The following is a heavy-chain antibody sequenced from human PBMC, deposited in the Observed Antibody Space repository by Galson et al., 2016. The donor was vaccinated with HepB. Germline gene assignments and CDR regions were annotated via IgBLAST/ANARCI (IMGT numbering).Heavy chain of an antibody. J-gene: IGHJ6*02. D-gene: IGHD2-2*01. CDR3: ARTHYDCSNNNCYLPDYYYYGMDV. CDR2: IIPIFGTT. CDR1: GGTFSSYA. V-gene: IGHV1-69*06. Sequence: SVKVSCKASGGTFSSYAISWVRQAPGQGLEWMGGIIPIFGTTNYAQKFQGRVTITADKSTSTAYMELTSLRSEDTAVYYCARTHYDCSNNNCYLPDYYYYGMDVWGQGTTVTASS.